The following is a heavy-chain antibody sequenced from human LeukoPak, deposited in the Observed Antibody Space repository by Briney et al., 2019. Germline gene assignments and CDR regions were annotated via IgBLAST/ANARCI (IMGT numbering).Heavy chain of an antibody. CDR1: GESINSFY. Sequence: SETLSLTCTVSGESINSFYWSWIRQPPGKGLEWIGEINHSGSTNYNPSLKSRVTISVDTSKNQFSLRLSSVTAADTAVYYCARNGITYYYGSGEQNWFDPWGQGTLVTVSS. CDR2: INHSGST. J-gene: IGHJ5*02. D-gene: IGHD3-10*01. V-gene: IGHV4-34*01. CDR3: ARNGITYYYGSGEQNWFDP.